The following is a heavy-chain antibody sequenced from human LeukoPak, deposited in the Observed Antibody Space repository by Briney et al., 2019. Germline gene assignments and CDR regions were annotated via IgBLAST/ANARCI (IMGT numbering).Heavy chain of an antibody. J-gene: IGHJ5*01. D-gene: IGHD6-19*01. CDR2: INSDALYI. Sequence: GSLRLSCAASGFTFSSYGMHWVRQAPGKGLEWVASINSDALYIYYAESVKGRFTISRDNAKNLLYLYMNSQRVDDTAVYYCAREHSSGWYNSWGQGTLVTVSS. V-gene: IGHV3-21*01. CDR3: AREHSSGWYNS. CDR1: GFTFSSYG.